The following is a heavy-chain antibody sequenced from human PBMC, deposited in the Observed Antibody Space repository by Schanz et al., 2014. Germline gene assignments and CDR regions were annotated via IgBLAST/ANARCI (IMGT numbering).Heavy chain of an antibody. D-gene: IGHD4-17*01. CDR2: INPSGGST. CDR3: ARTIAYGGSSGYFDY. V-gene: IGHV1-46*03. CDR1: GYTFTSYG. J-gene: IGHJ4*02. Sequence: QVQLVQSGAEVKKPGSSMKVSCKASGYTFTSYGINWVRQAPGQGLEWMGMINPSGGSTTYAQKFQGRVTVTRDTSTSTVYMELNSLRSEDTAVYYCARTIAYGGSSGYFDYWGQGTLVTVSS.